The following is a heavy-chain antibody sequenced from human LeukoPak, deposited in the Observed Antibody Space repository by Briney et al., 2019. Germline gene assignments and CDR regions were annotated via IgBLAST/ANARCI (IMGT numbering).Heavy chain of an antibody. D-gene: IGHD3-16*02. CDR2: IKEDGSVK. Sequence: GGSLRLSCAASGFTFSSTWMSWVRQAPGKGLEWVANIKEDGSVKYYVDSVKGRFTISRDNAKTSLYLHMNSLRVEDTAVYYCVRVAPALSYWGQGTLVTVSS. CDR1: GFTFSSTW. J-gene: IGHJ4*02. CDR3: VRVAPALSY. V-gene: IGHV3-7*04.